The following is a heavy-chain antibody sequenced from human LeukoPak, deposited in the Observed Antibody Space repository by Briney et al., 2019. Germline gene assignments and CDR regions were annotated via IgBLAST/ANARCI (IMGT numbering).Heavy chain of an antibody. J-gene: IGHJ4*02. CDR3: ARHVPAAVGYYFDY. D-gene: IGHD2-2*01. CDR2: VLWNGGRT. CDR1: GFTFDYYG. Sequence: GGSLRLSCAASGFTFDYYGMSWVRHAPGKGLEWVSGVLWNGGRTCYADSVKGRFTISRDNAKNSLYLQMNSLRAEDTALYYCARHVPAAVGYYFDYWGQGTLVTVSS. V-gene: IGHV3-20*04.